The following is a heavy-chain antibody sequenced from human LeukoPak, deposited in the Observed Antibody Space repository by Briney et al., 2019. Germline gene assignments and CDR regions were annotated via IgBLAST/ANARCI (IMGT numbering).Heavy chain of an antibody. CDR1: GGSISSYY. CDR3: ARHGYSSGWYDGTIDY. J-gene: IGHJ4*02. V-gene: IGHV4-4*07. D-gene: IGHD6-19*01. Sequence: SETLSLTCTVSGGSISSYYWSWIRQPAGKGLEWIGRIYSSGSTNYNPSLKSRVTMSVDTSKNQFSLKLSSVTAADTAVYYCARHGYSSGWYDGTIDYWGQGTLVTVSS. CDR2: IYSSGST.